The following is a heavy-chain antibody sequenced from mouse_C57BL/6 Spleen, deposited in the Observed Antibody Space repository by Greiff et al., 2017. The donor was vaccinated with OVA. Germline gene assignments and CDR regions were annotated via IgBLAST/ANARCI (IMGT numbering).Heavy chain of an antibody. J-gene: IGHJ4*01. V-gene: IGHV1-39*01. CDR2: INPNYGTT. CDR1: GYSFTDYN. D-gene: IGHD4-1*01. CDR3: ARSEGNNWDRYAMDY. Sequence: LQESGPELVKPGASVKISCKASGYSFTDYNMNWVKQSNGKSLEWIGVINPNYGTTSYNQKFKGKATLTVDQSSSTAYMQLNSLTSEDSAVYYCARSEGNNWDRYAMDYWGQGTSVTVSS.